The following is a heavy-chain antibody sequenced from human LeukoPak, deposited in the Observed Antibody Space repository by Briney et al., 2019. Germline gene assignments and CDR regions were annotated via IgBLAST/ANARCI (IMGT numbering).Heavy chain of an antibody. Sequence: PSETLSLTCTVSGGSISSSSYYWGWIRQPPGKGLEWIGDVYYSGRTYSSPSLKSRVAISVDTSWNQFFLNLNSVTAADTAAYYCARRRYYDSTGYLDWGQGTLVTVSS. D-gene: IGHD3-22*01. CDR3: ARRRYYDSTGYLD. CDR1: GGSISSSSYY. V-gene: IGHV4-39*01. CDR2: VYYSGRT. J-gene: IGHJ1*01.